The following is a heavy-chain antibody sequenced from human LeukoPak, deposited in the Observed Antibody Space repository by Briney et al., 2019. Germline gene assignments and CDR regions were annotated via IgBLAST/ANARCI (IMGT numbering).Heavy chain of an antibody. D-gene: IGHD6-19*01. CDR1: GFTFSSYA. CDR3: AKEVFSSGWYNGYFDS. V-gene: IGHV3-23*01. CDR2: ISGSGGST. J-gene: IGHJ4*02. Sequence: GGSLRLSCAASGFTFSSYAMSWVRQAPGKGLEWVSAISGSGGSTYYADSVKGRFTISRDNSKNTLYLQMNSLRAEDTAVYYCAKEVFSSGWYNGYFDSWGQGTLVTVSS.